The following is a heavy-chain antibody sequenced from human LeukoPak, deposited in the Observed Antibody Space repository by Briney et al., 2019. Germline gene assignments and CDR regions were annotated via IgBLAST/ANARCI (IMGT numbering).Heavy chain of an antibody. CDR1: GFTFSRYW. V-gene: IGHV3-7*01. D-gene: IGHD6-19*01. J-gene: IGHJ6*02. CDR3: ARIGIAVPGRSLIYHYHGMDV. CDR2: IKEDGSEK. Sequence: PGGSLRLSCAASGFTFSRYWMSWVRQAPGKGLDWVANIKEDGSEKYYVDSVKGRFTISRDNAKNSLYLQMNSLRAEDTAVYYCARIGIAVPGRSLIYHYHGMDVWGQGTTVTVSS.